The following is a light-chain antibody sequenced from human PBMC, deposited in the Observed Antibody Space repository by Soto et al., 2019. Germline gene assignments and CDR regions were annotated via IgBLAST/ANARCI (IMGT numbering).Light chain of an antibody. CDR1: QSIRYS. CDR2: DAT. CDR3: SWPLT. V-gene: IGKV3-11*01. Sequence: EIVLTQSPATLSLSPGERATLSCKASQSIRYSLGWFQQKPGQAPRLLIDDATDRATGIPARFTGSGSGSDFTLTISSLEAEDFRRQRYSWPLTFGGGTKVEI. J-gene: IGKJ4*01.